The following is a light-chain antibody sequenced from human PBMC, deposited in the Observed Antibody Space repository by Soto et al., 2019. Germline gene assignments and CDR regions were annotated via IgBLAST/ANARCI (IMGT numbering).Light chain of an antibody. CDR1: SSNIGAGYD. Sequence: QSVLTQPPSVSGAPGQRVTISCTGSSSNIGAGYDVHWYQQLPGTAPKLLIYGNSNQPSGVPDRFSGSKSGTSASLAITGLQAEDEADDYCQSYDSSLSGSNVVFGGGTKLTVL. CDR2: GNS. V-gene: IGLV1-40*01. CDR3: QSYDSSLSGSNVV. J-gene: IGLJ2*01.